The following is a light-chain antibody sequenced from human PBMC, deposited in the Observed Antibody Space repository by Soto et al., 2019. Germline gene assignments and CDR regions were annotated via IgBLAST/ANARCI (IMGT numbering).Light chain of an antibody. CDR2: WAS. J-gene: IGKJ1*01. CDR3: QQYVTKSP. Sequence: DIVLTQSPDSLAVSLGERATINCKSSQSVFYSYTNKNYLAWYQQKPGQPPKLLIYWASTPESGVPDRFSGSGSGTDFTLTNSRPQSEDVATYHRQQYVTKSPFRQG. CDR1: QSVFYSYTNKNY. V-gene: IGKV4-1*01.